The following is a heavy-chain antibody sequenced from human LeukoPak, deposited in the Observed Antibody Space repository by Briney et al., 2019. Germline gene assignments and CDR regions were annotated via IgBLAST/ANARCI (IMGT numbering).Heavy chain of an antibody. CDR3: ARPVTGVSPSGAIDF. CDR1: GYTFTNSW. D-gene: IGHD1-26*01. V-gene: IGHV5-51*01. Sequence: GESLKISCKASGYTFTNSWIGWVRQKPGKGLGWMGIIWPGGSDTRYSPSFQGQVTISADKSITTAYLQWSSLKASDTAMYYCARPVTGVSPSGAIDFWGQGTQVTVSS. J-gene: IGHJ4*02. CDR2: IWPGGSDT.